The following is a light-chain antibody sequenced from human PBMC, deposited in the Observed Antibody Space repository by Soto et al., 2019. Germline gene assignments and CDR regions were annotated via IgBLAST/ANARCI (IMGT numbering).Light chain of an antibody. CDR2: DVT. Sequence: QSAPTQPASVSGSPGQSITISCTGTSSDVGGYNYVSWYQQHPGKAPKIMIYDVTNRPSGVSNRFSGSKSGNTASLTISGLPAEDDADYYCIAYTSGSTVIFGGGTKLTVL. CDR3: IAYTSGSTVI. CDR1: SSDVGGYNY. J-gene: IGLJ2*01. V-gene: IGLV2-14*01.